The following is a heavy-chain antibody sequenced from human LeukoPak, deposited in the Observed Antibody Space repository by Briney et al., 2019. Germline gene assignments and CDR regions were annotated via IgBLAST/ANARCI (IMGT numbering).Heavy chain of an antibody. V-gene: IGHV4-59*12. D-gene: IGHD2-15*01. CDR1: GGSISSYY. Sequence: PSETLSLTCTVSGGSISSYYWSWIRQPPGKGLEWIGYIYYSGSTNYNPSLKSRVTISVDASKNQFSLKLSSVTAADTAVYYCARGLDSNCSGGSCYFDYWGQGTLVTVSS. J-gene: IGHJ4*02. CDR2: IYYSGST. CDR3: ARGLDSNCSGGSCYFDY.